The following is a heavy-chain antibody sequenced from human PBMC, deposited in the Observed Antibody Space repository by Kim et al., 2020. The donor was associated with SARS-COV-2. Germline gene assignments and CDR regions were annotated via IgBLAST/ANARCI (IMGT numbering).Heavy chain of an antibody. CDR3: ARRRITMLVVVTHFDF. CDR2: IYDSGST. D-gene: IGHD3-22*01. V-gene: IGHV4-31*03. CDR1: GGSISSGGYY. J-gene: IGHJ4*02. Sequence: SETLSLTCTVSGGSISSGGYYWSWIRQHPGKGLEWIGYIYDSGSTYYNPSLKSRVTISVDTSKNQFSLNLSSVTAADTAVYYCARRRITMLVVVTHFDFSGQETLVTVSS.